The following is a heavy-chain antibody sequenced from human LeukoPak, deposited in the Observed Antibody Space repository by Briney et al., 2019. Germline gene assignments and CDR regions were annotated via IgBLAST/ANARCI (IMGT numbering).Heavy chain of an antibody. CDR1: GGSISSYY. J-gene: IGHJ4*02. CDR2: IYYSGST. V-gene: IGHV4-59*01. Sequence: SETLSLTCTVSGGSISSYYWSWIRQPPGKGLEWIGYIYYSGSTNYNPSLKSRVTISVDTSKNQFSLKLSSVTAADTAVYYCARDNTIFGVARYFDYWGQGTLVTVPS. D-gene: IGHD3-3*01. CDR3: ARDNTIFGVARYFDY.